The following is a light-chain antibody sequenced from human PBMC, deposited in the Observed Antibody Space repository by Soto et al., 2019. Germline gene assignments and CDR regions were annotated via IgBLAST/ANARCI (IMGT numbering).Light chain of an antibody. V-gene: IGKV3-15*01. Sequence: EIVMTQSPATLSVSPGERATLSCRAGQSVSSNLAWYQHKPGQAPRLLIYGASTRAIGVPARFSGSGSGTEFTLTISSLQSEDFAVYYCQQYNNYITFGQGTRLEIK. J-gene: IGKJ5*01. CDR2: GAS. CDR3: QQYNNYIT. CDR1: QSVSSN.